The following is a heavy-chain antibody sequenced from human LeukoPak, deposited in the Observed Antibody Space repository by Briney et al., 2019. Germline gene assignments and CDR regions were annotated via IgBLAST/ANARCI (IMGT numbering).Heavy chain of an antibody. Sequence: PGGSLRLSCAASGFIVSANYMSWVRQAPGKGLEWVSVIYSGGSTYYADSVEGRFTISRDNSRDTVYLQMHSLRVEDTAVYYCARGQSGDPAFDIWGQGTLVTVSS. CDR2: IYSGGST. V-gene: IGHV3-53*01. J-gene: IGHJ3*02. D-gene: IGHD4-17*01. CDR3: ARGQSGDPAFDI. CDR1: GFIVSANY.